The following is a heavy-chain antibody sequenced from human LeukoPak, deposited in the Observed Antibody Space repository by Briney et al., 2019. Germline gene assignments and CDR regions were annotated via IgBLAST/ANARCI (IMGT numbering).Heavy chain of an antibody. Sequence: PGRTLRLSCAASGFTFSTCAMSWVRQAPGKGPEWVSAISDSGRNTYYVDSVKGRFTISRDNSKNMMYLQMDSLRVEDTAIYYCARVGLGNAYGGRDYWGQGTLVTVSS. CDR2: ISDSGRNT. D-gene: IGHD4-23*01. CDR1: GFTFSTCA. V-gene: IGHV3-23*01. CDR3: ARVGLGNAYGGRDY. J-gene: IGHJ4*02.